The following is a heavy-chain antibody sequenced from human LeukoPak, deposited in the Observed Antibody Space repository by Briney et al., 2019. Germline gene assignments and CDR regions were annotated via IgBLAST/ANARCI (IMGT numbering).Heavy chain of an antibody. CDR2: IYYSGST. CDR1: GGSISSYY. D-gene: IGHD1-26*01. V-gene: IGHV4-59*08. J-gene: IGHJ4*02. CDR3: ARTRYSGRYGDYFDY. Sequence: SETLSLTCTVSGGSISSYYCSWIRQPPGKGLEWIGYIYYSGSTNYNPSLKSRVTISVGTSKNQFSLKLSSVTAAETAVYYCARTRYSGRYGDYFDYWGQGTLVTVSS.